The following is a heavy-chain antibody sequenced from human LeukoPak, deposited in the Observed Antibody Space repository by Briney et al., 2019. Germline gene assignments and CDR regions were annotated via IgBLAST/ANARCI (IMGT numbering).Heavy chain of an antibody. D-gene: IGHD3-10*01. CDR2: IKSKTDGGTT. V-gene: IGHV3-15*01. J-gene: IGHJ4*02. CDR3: TTVLLWFGELLYPDY. Sequence: GGSLRLSCAASGFTLSNAWMSWVRQAPGKGLEWVGRIKSKTDGGTTDYAAPVKGRFTISRDDSKNTLYLQMNSLKTEDTAVYYCTTVLLWFGELLYPDYWGQGTLVTVSS. CDR1: GFTLSNAW.